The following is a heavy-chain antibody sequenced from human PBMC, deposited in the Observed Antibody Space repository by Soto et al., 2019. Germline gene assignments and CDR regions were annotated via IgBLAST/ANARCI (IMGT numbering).Heavy chain of an antibody. Sequence: SVKVSCKASGGTFSSYTISWVRQAPGQGLEWMGRIIPILGIANYAQKFQGRVTITADKSTSTAYMELSSLRSEDTAVYYCLVDTAWYYFDYWGQGTLVTVSS. CDR1: GGTFSSYT. V-gene: IGHV1-69*02. CDR3: LVDTAWYYFDY. J-gene: IGHJ4*02. D-gene: IGHD5-18*01. CDR2: IIPILGIA.